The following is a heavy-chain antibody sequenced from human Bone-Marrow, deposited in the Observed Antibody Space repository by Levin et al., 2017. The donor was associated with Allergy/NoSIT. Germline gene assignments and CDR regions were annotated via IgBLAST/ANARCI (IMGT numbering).Heavy chain of an antibody. V-gene: IGHV5-51*01. CDR2: VYPTDSSA. CDR3: ARGNYNFWSGNYHSFDF. CDR1: GGSFSSHS. D-gene: IGHD3-3*01. J-gene: IGHJ4*02. Sequence: ASVKVSCKASGGSFSSHSISWVRQAPGQGLEWMGVVYPTDSSATYGPSFQGRVTMSVDKSINTAYLQWSSLQTSDTATYYCARGNYNFWSGNYHSFDFWGQGTVLSVSP.